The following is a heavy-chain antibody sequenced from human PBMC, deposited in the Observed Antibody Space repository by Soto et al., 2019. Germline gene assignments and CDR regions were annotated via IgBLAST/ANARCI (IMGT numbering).Heavy chain of an antibody. CDR2: IDPSDSYT. V-gene: IGHV5-10-1*01. CDR3: ARQNGCSSTSSYFTGYYGMDV. J-gene: IGHJ6*02. D-gene: IGHD2-2*01. Sequence: GESLKISCKGSGYSFTSYWISWGLQMPGKGLEWMGRIDPSDSYTNYSPSFQGHVTISADKSISTAYLQWSSLKASDTAMYYCARQNGCSSTSSYFTGYYGMDVWGQGTMVTVSS. CDR1: GYSFTSYW.